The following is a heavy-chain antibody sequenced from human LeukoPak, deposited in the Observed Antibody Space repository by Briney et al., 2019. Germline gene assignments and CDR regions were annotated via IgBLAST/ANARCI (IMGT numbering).Heavy chain of an antibody. Sequence: PGGSLGPSCAALGLTFSSFWLSWVRKAQGKGLEWVANIKQDGSEKYYVDSVKGRFTISRDNAKNSLYLQMNSLRAEDTAVYYCARDDCSSISCYHNWFDPWGQGTLVTVSS. D-gene: IGHD2-2*01. V-gene: IGHV3-7*01. CDR3: ARDDCSSISCYHNWFDP. J-gene: IGHJ5*02. CDR1: GLTFSSFW. CDR2: IKQDGSEK.